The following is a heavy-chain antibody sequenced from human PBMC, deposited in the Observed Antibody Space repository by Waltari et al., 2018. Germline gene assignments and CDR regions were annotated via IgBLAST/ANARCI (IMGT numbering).Heavy chain of an antibody. CDR2: IYHSGST. J-gene: IGHJ4*02. CDR3: ARLTGGPFAPWGDYFDY. V-gene: IGHV4-38-2*01. Sequence: QVQLQESGPGLVKPSATLSLTCAVSGYSISSGYYWGWIRQPPGKGLEWIGSIYHSGSTSYNPSLKSRVTISVDTSKNQFSLKLSSVTAADTAVYYCARLTGGPFAPWGDYFDYWGQGTLVTVSS. CDR1: GYSISSGYY. D-gene: IGHD7-27*01.